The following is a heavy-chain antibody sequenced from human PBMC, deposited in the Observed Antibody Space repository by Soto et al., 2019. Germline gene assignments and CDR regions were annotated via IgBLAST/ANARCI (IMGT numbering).Heavy chain of an antibody. D-gene: IGHD6-19*01. V-gene: IGHV3-33*01. CDR3: ARDRYSSGWYDFDY. CDR2: IWYDGSNK. Sequence: QVQLVESGGGVVQPGRSLRLSCAASGFTFSSYGMHWVRQAPGKGLEWVAVIWYDGSNKYYPDSVKGRFTISRDNSKNTLYLQMNSLRAEDTAVYYCARDRYSSGWYDFDYWGQGTLVTVSS. CDR1: GFTFSSYG. J-gene: IGHJ4*02.